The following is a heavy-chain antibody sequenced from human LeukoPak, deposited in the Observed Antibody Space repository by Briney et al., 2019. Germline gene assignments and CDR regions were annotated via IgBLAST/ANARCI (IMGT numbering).Heavy chain of an antibody. D-gene: IGHD3-16*01. CDR3: ASGRQLGY. J-gene: IGHJ4*02. CDR2: IKEDGSEK. CDR1: GFTFSSYW. Sequence: GGSLSLSCAASGFTFSSYWMSWVRQAPGKGLEWVANIKEDGSEKYYVASVKGRFSISRDNAKNSLYLQMNSLRAEDTAVYYCASGRQLGYWGQGTLVTVSS. V-gene: IGHV3-7*01.